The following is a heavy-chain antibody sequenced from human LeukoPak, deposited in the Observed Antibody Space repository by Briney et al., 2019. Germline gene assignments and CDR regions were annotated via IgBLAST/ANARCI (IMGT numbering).Heavy chain of an antibody. CDR2: IKQDGSEK. D-gene: IGHD2-2*02. CDR1: GFTFSSYW. Sequence: PGGSLRLSCAASGFTFSSYWMSWVGQAPGKGLEWVANIKQDGSEKYYVDSVKGRFTISRDNAKNSLYLQMNSLRAEDTAVYYCARDFCSSTSCYTRGLDYWGQGTLVTVSS. V-gene: IGHV3-7*01. J-gene: IGHJ4*02. CDR3: ARDFCSSTSCYTRGLDY.